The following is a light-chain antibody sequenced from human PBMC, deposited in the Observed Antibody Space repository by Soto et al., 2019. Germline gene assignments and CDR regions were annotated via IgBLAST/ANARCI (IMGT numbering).Light chain of an antibody. CDR3: QQYNNWPLWT. CDR2: GAS. CDR1: QNVNSN. J-gene: IGKJ1*01. Sequence: TVMTQSPATLSVSPGERATLSCRASQNVNSNLAWYQQKPGQAPRLLIYGASNRATNIPARFSGSGSGTEFTLTISSLQSEDFAMYYCQQYNNWPLWTFGKGTKVDIK. V-gene: IGKV3-15*01.